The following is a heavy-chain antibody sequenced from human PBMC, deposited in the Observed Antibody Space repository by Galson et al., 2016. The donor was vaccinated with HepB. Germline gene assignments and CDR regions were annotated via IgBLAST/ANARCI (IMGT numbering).Heavy chain of an antibody. CDR2: ISYDGNNI. CDR3: AKDWGTFDS. J-gene: IGHJ4*02. Sequence: SLRLSCAAFGFTFSNFGMHWVRQAPGKGLEWVAVISYDGNNIFYGDSVKGRFTISRDNSKNTVYLDMNNLRVEDTAMYFCAKDWGTFDSWGQGTLVTVFS. V-gene: IGHV3-30*18. CDR1: GFTFSNFG. D-gene: IGHD1-7*01.